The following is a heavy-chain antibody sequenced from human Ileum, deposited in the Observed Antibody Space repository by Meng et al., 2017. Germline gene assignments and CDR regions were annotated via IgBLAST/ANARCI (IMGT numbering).Heavy chain of an antibody. J-gene: IGHJ4*02. CDR3: TTWYGEY. D-gene: IGHD3-10*01. CDR2: TYYRSEWQN. V-gene: IGHV6-1*01. CDR1: GDSVSSNRAL. Sequence: HVQFHQSSPAPVTPAPTLSLTYAISGDSVSSNRALWHWVRQSPPRGLEWLGQTYYRSEWQNRYGVSVKSRLTITADTSRNQISLNLISLTPEDTAVYYCTTWYGEYWGQGTLVTVSS.